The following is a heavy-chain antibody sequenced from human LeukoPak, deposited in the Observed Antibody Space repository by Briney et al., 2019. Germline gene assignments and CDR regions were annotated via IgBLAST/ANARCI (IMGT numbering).Heavy chain of an antibody. D-gene: IGHD3-3*01. CDR3: AKDLLLILEWPRGAFDI. J-gene: IGHJ3*02. V-gene: IGHV3-30*02. CDR1: GFTFSSYG. Sequence: GGSLRLSCTASGFTFSSYGMHWVRQAPGKGLEWVAFIRYDGSNKYYADSVKGRFTISRDNSKNTLYLQMNSLRAEDTAVYYCAKDLLLILEWPRGAFDIWGQGTMVTVSS. CDR2: IRYDGSNK.